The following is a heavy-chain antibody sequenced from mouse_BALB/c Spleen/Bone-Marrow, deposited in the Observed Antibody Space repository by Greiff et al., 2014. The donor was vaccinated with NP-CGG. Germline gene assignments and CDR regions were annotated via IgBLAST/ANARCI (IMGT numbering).Heavy chain of an antibody. D-gene: IGHD1-1*01. V-gene: IGHV1S45*01. CDR2: INPYNDYT. CDR3: ARHGSSYVRFAY. J-gene: IGHJ3*01. CDR1: GYTFTDYH. Sequence: EVQLQESGAELVRPGASVKISCKAFGYTFTDYHINWVKQRPGQGLDWIGYINPYNDYTNYNQKFKGKAILIVDKSSSTAYMELSSRTSEDSAVFYCARHGSSYVRFAYWGQGTLVTVSA.